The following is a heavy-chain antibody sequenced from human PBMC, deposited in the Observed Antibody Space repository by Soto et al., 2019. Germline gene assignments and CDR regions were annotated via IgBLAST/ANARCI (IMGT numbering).Heavy chain of an antibody. V-gene: IGHV4-30-2*01. D-gene: IGHD3-3*01. Sequence: PSETLSLTCAVSGGSISTSDYSWIWIRQPPWLGLEWLGSIYHTGTTHYIPSLKNRLTMSLDKSKNQFSLDLTSVTAADTALYYCVRERTIFGVAPGGGVDVWGQGTAVTVSS. CDR2: IYHTGTT. CDR3: VRERTIFGVAPGGGVDV. J-gene: IGHJ6*02. CDR1: GGSISTSDYS.